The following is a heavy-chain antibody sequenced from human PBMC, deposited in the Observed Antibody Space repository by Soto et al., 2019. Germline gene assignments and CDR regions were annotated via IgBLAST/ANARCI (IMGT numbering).Heavy chain of an antibody. Sequence: QVQLVQSGAEVKKPGASVKVSCKASGYTFTGYYMHWVRQAPGQGLEWVGWINPNSGGTNYAQKFQGWVTMTRDTSISTAYMELSRLRSDDTAVYYCARDRPGAYDSSGYYANWFDPWGQGTLVTVSS. J-gene: IGHJ5*02. D-gene: IGHD3-22*01. CDR3: ARDRPGAYDSSGYYANWFDP. CDR1: GYTFTGYY. CDR2: INPNSGGT. V-gene: IGHV1-2*04.